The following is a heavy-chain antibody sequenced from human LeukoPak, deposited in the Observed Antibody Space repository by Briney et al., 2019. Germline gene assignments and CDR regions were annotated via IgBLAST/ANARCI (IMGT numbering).Heavy chain of an antibody. CDR3: ATADCSSTSCYRL. J-gene: IGHJ4*02. CDR1: GFTFSSYG. Sequence: GGSLRLSCAASGFTFSSYGMHWVRQASGKGLEWVAVISYDGSNKYYADSVKGRFTISRDNSKNTLYLQMNSLRAEDTAVYYCATADCSSTSCYRLWGQGTLVTVSS. V-gene: IGHV3-30*03. CDR2: ISYDGSNK. D-gene: IGHD2-2*01.